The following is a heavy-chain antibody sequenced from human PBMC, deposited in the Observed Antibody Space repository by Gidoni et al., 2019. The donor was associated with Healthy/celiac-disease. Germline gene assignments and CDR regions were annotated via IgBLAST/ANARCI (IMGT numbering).Heavy chain of an antibody. V-gene: IGHV4-34*01. CDR1: GGSFSGYY. CDR2: INHSGST. Sequence: QVQLQQWGAGLLKPSETLSLTCAVYGGSFSGYYWSWIRQPPGKGLEWIGEINHSGSTNYNPSLKSRVTISVDTSKNQFSLKLSSVTAADTAVYYCARGALVVVVAATGPFFDYWGQGTLVTVSS. D-gene: IGHD2-15*01. CDR3: ARGALVVVVAATGPFFDY. J-gene: IGHJ4*02.